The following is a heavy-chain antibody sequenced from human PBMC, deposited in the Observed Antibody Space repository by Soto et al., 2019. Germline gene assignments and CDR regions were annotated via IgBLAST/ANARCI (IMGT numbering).Heavy chain of an antibody. V-gene: IGHV3-30*02. CDR2: VRFDAINK. Sequence: HPGGSLRLSCATSGFAFSSYGMHWVRQAPGKGLEWVAVVRFDAINKYYADSVKGRFTISRDNSKSMVYLQMNSLRPDDTAVYYCAKLPNCGGDCYFDYWGQGTLVT. D-gene: IGHD2-21*02. CDR3: AKLPNCGGDCYFDY. J-gene: IGHJ4*02. CDR1: GFAFSSYG.